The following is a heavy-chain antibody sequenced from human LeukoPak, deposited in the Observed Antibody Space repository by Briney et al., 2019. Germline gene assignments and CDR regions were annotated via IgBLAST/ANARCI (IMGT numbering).Heavy chain of an antibody. CDR2: IDHSGST. J-gene: IGHJ6*02. CDR3: VVEYYNYDMDV. Sequence: SETLSLTCAVYGGSFSGYYWSWIRRTPGKGREWIGEIDHSGSTNYNPSLKSRVIISADTSKNQFSLNLSSVTAADTAVYYCVVEYYNYDMDVWGQGTTVTVSS. CDR1: GGSFSGYY. V-gene: IGHV4-34*01. D-gene: IGHD1-1*01.